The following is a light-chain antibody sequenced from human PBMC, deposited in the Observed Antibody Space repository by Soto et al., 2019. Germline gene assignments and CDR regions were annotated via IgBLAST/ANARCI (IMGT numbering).Light chain of an antibody. V-gene: IGLV2-14*01. CDR1: SSDVGGYDY. J-gene: IGLJ1*01. Sequence: QSVLTQPASVSGSPGQSITISCTGTSSDVGGYDYVSWYQQHPGKVPKLMISEVSNRPSGVSNRFSGSKSGNTASLTISGLQAEDEADYYCSSYTRTSTLYVFGTGTKLTV. CDR3: SSYTRTSTLYV. CDR2: EVS.